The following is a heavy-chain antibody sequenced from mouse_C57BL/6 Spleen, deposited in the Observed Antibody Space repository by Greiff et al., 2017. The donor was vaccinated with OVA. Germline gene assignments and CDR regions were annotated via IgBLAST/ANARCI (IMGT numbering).Heavy chain of an antibody. CDR2: IHPNSGST. J-gene: IGHJ4*01. V-gene: IGHV1-64*01. CDR3: ARFPTTGWAMDY. D-gene: IGHD1-1*01. Sequence: QVQLQQPGAELVKPGASVKLSCKASGYTFTSYWMHWVKQRPGQGLEWIGMIHPNSGSTNYNEKFKSKATLTVDKSSSTAYMQLSSLTSEDSAVYYCARFPTTGWAMDYWGQGTSVTVSS. CDR1: GYTFTSYW.